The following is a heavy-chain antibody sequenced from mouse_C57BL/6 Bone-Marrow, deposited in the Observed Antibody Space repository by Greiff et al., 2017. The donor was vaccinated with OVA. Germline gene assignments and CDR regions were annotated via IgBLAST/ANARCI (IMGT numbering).Heavy chain of an antibody. CDR2: IYPRSGNT. J-gene: IGHJ3*01. CDR3: AETPWFAY. CDR1: GYTFTSYG. V-gene: IGHV1-81*01. Sequence: VKLVESGAELARPGASVKLSCKASGYTFTSYGISWVKQRTGQGLEWIGEIYPRSGNTYYNEKFKGKATLTADKSSSTAYMELRSLTSEDSAVYFCAETPWFAYWGQGTLVTVSA. D-gene: IGHD3-2*01.